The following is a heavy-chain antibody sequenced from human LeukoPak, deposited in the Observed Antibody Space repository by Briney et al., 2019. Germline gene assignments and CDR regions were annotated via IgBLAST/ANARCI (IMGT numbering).Heavy chain of an antibody. CDR2: INSDGSST. V-gene: IGHV3-74*01. D-gene: IGHD5-18*01. CDR1: GFTFSSYW. J-gene: IGHJ4*02. Sequence: GGSLRLSCAASGFTFSSYWMHWVRQAPGKGLVWVSRINSDGSSTSYADSVKGRFTISRDNSKNTLYLQMNSLRAEDTAVYYCAKQMWAPIQQLHRDWGQGTLVTVSS. CDR3: AKQMWAPIQQLHRD.